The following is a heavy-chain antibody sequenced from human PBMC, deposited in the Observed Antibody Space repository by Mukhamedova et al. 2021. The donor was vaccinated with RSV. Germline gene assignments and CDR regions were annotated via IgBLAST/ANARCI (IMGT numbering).Heavy chain of an antibody. J-gene: IGHJ4*02. CDR2: IIPILGIA. CDR3: ASATYGDYVNY. V-gene: IGHV1-69*10. Sequence: APGQGLEWMGGIIPILGIANYAQKFQGRVTITADKSTSTAYMELSSLRSEDTAVYYFASATYGDYVNYWGQGT. D-gene: IGHD4-17*01.